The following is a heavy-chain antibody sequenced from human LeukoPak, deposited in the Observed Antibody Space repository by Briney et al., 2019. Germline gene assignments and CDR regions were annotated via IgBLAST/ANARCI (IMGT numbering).Heavy chain of an antibody. Sequence: SETLSLTCTVSGVSISSYYWSWIRQPPGKGLEWIGYIYHSGSTYYNPSLKSRVTISVDRSKNQFSLKLSSVTAADTAVYYCARLRHPPYGKARAYWFDPWGQGTLVTVSS. J-gene: IGHJ5*02. D-gene: IGHD6-6*01. CDR3: ARLRHPPYGKARAYWFDP. CDR2: IYHSGST. CDR1: GVSISSYY. V-gene: IGHV4-59*12.